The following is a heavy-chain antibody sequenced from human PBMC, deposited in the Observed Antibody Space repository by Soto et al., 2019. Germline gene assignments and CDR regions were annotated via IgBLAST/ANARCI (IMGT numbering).Heavy chain of an antibody. CDR3: ATVVVAETDWFDP. Sequence: PGGSLRLSCAASGFTFSSYAMHWVRQAPGKGLEWVAVISYDGSNKYYADPVKGRFTISRDNSKNTLYLQMNSLRAEDTAVYYCATVVVAETDWFDPWGQGTLVTVSS. D-gene: IGHD2-15*01. V-gene: IGHV3-30-3*01. CDR1: GFTFSSYA. CDR2: ISYDGSNK. J-gene: IGHJ5*02.